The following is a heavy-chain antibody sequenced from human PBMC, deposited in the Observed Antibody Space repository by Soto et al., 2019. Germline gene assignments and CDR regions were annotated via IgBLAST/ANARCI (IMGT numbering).Heavy chain of an antibody. D-gene: IGHD1-26*01. Sequence: QVPVVESGGGVVQSGSSLRLSFAASGFTFSSYGMHWVRQAPGKGLEWVAVISNDGNDENYIDSVKGRFTISRDNSKNTLSLQMNTLRTEDTALYYCAKDIHSGRNHPGADYWGQGTLVTVSS. CDR3: AKDIHSGRNHPGADY. CDR1: GFTFSSYG. V-gene: IGHV3-30*18. CDR2: ISNDGNDE. J-gene: IGHJ4*02.